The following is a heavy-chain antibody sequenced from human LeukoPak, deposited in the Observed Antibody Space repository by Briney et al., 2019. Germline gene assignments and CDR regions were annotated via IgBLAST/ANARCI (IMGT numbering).Heavy chain of an antibody. V-gene: IGHV4-59*12. CDR3: AREPSGNSGSFDY. D-gene: IGHD4-23*01. J-gene: IGHJ4*02. Sequence: SETLSLTCTVSGGSISSYYWSWIRQPPGKGLEWIGYIYYSGSTNYNPSLKSRVTISVDTSKDQFSLKLNSVTPEDTAVYYCAREPSGNSGSFDYWGQGTLVTVSS. CDR2: IYYSGST. CDR1: GGSISSYY.